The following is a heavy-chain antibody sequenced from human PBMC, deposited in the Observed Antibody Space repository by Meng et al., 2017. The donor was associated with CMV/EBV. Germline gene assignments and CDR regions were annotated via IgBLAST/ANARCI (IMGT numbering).Heavy chain of an antibody. CDR2: IYYSGST. CDR3: ARADYDSSGYYGWLDP. D-gene: IGHD3-22*01. CDR1: GGSISSYY. V-gene: IGHV4-59*01. Sequence: SETLSLTCTVSGGSISSYYWSWIRQPPGKGLEWIGYIYYSGSTNYNPSLKSRVTISVDTSKNQFSLKLSSVTAADTAVYYCARADYDSSGYYGWLDPWGQGTLVTVSS. J-gene: IGHJ5*02.